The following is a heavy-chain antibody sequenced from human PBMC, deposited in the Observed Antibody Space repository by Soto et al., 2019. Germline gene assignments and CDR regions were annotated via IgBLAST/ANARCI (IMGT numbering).Heavy chain of an antibody. CDR2: IYYSGST. D-gene: IGHD3-22*01. J-gene: IGHJ4*02. V-gene: IGHV4-31*03. CDR1: GGSISSGGCY. CDR3: ARALSSAQWGHFDY. Sequence: SETLSLTCTVSGGSISSGGCYWSWIRQHPGKGLEWIGYIYYSGSTYYNPSLKSRVTISVDTSKSQFSLKLSSVTAADTAVYYCARALSSAQWGHFDYWGQGXLVTVYS.